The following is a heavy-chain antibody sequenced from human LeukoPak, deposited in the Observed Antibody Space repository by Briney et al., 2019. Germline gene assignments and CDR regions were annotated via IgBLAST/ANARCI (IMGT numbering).Heavy chain of an antibody. D-gene: IGHD2-2*02. V-gene: IGHV1-2*02. CDR2: IDPDSGGT. Sequence: ASVKVSCKTSGYTFTGYYLHWVRQAPGQRPEWTGRIDPDSGGTHYGQKFQGRVTVTRDTSITTVYMELSGLTSDDTAVYYCARVPGPYTTSRFDFWGQGTLVTVSS. CDR1: GYTFTGYY. J-gene: IGHJ4*02. CDR3: ARVPGPYTTSRFDF.